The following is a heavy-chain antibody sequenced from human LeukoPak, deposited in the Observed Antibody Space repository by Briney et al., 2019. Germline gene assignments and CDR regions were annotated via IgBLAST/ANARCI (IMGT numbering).Heavy chain of an antibody. CDR2: INPNTGGT. CDR1: GYTFTDYY. J-gene: IGHJ4*02. Sequence: ASVKVSRKASGYTFTDYYIHWVRQAPGQGLEWMGWINPNTGGTNYAQKFQGVVTMTRDTSVSTAYMDLTNLRIDDTAVYFCARALDRVQWLVYNYWGQGTLVTVSS. D-gene: IGHD6-19*01. V-gene: IGHV1-2*02. CDR3: ARALDRVQWLVYNY.